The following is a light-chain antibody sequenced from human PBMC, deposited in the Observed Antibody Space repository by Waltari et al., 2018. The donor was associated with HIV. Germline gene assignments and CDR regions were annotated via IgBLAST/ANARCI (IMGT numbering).Light chain of an antibody. V-gene: IGKV1-5*03. J-gene: IGKJ1*01. CDR1: QSISSW. CDR2: KAS. Sequence: DIQMTQSPSTLSASVGDRVTLTCRASQSISSWLAWYQQKPGKAAKLLIYKASNLESGVPSRFSGSGSGTEFTLTISGLQPDDFATYYCLQYDTYSRTFGQGTRVEIK. CDR3: LQYDTYSRT.